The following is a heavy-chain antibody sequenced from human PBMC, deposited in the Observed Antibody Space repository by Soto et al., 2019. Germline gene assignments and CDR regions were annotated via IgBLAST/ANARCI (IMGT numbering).Heavy chain of an antibody. D-gene: IGHD6-13*01. V-gene: IGHV1-69*13. CDR1: GYTFTSYA. Sequence: GASVKVSCKASGYTFTSYAMHWVRQAPGQRLEWMGGIIPIFGTANYAQKFQGRVTITADESTSTAYMELSSLRSEDTAVYYCARNIAAAAPFDYWGQGTLVTVSS. J-gene: IGHJ4*02. CDR2: IIPIFGTA. CDR3: ARNIAAAAPFDY.